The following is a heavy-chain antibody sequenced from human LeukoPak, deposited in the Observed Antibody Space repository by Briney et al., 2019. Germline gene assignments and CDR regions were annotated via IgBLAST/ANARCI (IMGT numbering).Heavy chain of an antibody. CDR3: ARGTTVTSTPYYYYGMDV. V-gene: IGHV4-4*07. CDR1: GGSISSYY. J-gene: IGHJ6*02. CDR2: IYTSGST. Sequence: SETLSLTCTVSGGSISSYYWSWIRQPAGKGLEWIGRIYTSGSTNYNPSLKSRVTMSVDTSKNQFSLKLSSVTAADTAVYYCARGTTVTSTPYYYYGMDVWGQGTTVTVSS. D-gene: IGHD4-11*01.